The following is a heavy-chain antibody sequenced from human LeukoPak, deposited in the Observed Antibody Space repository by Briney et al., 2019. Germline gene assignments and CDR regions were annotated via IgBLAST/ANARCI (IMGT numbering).Heavy chain of an antibody. J-gene: IGHJ6*03. D-gene: IGHD2-21*02. CDR2: INYGGDT. CDR3: ARGLGWQVTPMGLFYMDV. V-gene: IGHV4-34*01. CDR1: GGSFRGYD. Sequence: PSETLSLTCGVDGGSFRGYDWTWVRQPPGKGLEWIGQINYGGDTNYNPSLKSRVTISVDTSKTQFSLKVTFVTAADTAVYYCARGLGWQVTPMGLFYMDVWGEGATVIVSS.